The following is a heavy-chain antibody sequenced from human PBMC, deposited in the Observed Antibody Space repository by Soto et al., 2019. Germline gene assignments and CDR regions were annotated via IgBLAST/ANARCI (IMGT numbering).Heavy chain of an antibody. D-gene: IGHD1-26*01. CDR1: GFTFSNAW. Sequence: GGSLRLSCAASGFTFSNAWMNWVRQAPGKGLEWVGRIKSKTDGGTTDYAAPVKGRFTISRDDSKNTLYLQMNSLKTEDTAVYYCTTDVNLIVGASFDPWGQGTLVTVSS. J-gene: IGHJ5*02. CDR3: TTDVNLIVGASFDP. CDR2: IKSKTDGGTT. V-gene: IGHV3-15*07.